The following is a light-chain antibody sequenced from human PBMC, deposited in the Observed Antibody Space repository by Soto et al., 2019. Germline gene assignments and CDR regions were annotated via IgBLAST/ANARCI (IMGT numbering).Light chain of an antibody. CDR3: QTYGSART. CDR1: QSVSSSY. V-gene: IGKV3-20*01. CDR2: GAS. Sequence: EIVLTQSPGTLSLSPGERATLSCRASQSVSSSYLAWYQQKPGQAPRLLIYGASSRATGIPDRFSGSGSGTDFTLTISRLEPEDVAVYYCQTYGSARTFGQGTKVEIK. J-gene: IGKJ1*01.